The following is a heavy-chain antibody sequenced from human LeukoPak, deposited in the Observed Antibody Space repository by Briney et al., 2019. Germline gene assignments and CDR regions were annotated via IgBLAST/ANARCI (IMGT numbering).Heavy chain of an antibody. CDR2: FDPEDGET. J-gene: IGHJ4*02. Sequence: ASVKVSCKVSGYTLTELSMHWERQAPGKGLEWMGGFDPEDGETIYAQKFQGRVTMTEDTSTDTAYMELSSLRSEDTAVYYCATDRFMVRGVISYFDYWGQGTLVTVSS. V-gene: IGHV1-24*01. CDR1: GYTLTELS. D-gene: IGHD3-10*01. CDR3: ATDRFMVRGVISYFDY.